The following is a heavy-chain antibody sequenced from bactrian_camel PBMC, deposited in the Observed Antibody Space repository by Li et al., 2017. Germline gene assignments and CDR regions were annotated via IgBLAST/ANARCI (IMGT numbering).Heavy chain of an antibody. CDR1: DVIYSAYC. Sequence: HVQLVESGGGSVQTGGSLRLSCQASDVIYSAYCMGWFRQAPGKEREGIASLSTGSGSTYYSNSVKGRFTISQEYATNTLYLQMNNLKTEDTAMYYCATGPWDSCGEGSSLHRVHCNAFGQGTQVTVS. D-gene: IGHD1*01. V-gene: IGHV3S1*01. CDR2: LSTGSGST. J-gene: IGHJ4*01.